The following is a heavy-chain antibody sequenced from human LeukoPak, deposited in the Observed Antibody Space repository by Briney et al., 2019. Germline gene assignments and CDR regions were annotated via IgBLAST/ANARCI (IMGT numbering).Heavy chain of an antibody. D-gene: IGHD3-3*01. CDR3: ARELGVDFSPFDY. J-gene: IGHJ4*02. Sequence: ASVTVSFKGSGYTFTGYYMHWVRQAPGQGSEWMGWINPNSGGTNYAQKFQGRVTMTRDTSISTAYMELSRLRSDDTAVYYCARELGVDFSPFDYWGQGTLVTVSS. CDR1: GYTFTGYY. V-gene: IGHV1-2*02. CDR2: INPNSGGT.